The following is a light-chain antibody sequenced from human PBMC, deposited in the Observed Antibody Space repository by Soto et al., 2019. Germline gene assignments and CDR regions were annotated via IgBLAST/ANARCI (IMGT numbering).Light chain of an antibody. Sequence: EIVMAQSPGTLSVSPGERATLSCRASQSVSSKLAWYQQKPGQSPRLLLYGTSIRATGIPAGFSGSVSGTEFTLTIRNLQSEDFRVYYCQQYRNWPPFTFGQGPRLEVK. J-gene: IGKJ5*01. CDR1: QSVSSK. V-gene: IGKV3-15*01. CDR3: QQYRNWPPFT. CDR2: GTS.